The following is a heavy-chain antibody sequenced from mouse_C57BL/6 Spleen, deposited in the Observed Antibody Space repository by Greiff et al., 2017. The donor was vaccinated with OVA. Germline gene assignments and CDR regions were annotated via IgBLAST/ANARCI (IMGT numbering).Heavy chain of an antibody. CDR1: GYSFTGYY. Sequence: VQLQQSGPELVKPGASVKISCKASGYSFTGYYMNWVKQSPEKSLEWIGEINPSTGGTTYNQKFKAKATLTVDKSSSTAYMQLKSLTSEVSAVYYCASYDYDAVYFDYWGQGTTLTVSS. D-gene: IGHD2-4*01. V-gene: IGHV1-42*01. CDR3: ASYDYDAVYFDY. J-gene: IGHJ2*01. CDR2: INPSTGGT.